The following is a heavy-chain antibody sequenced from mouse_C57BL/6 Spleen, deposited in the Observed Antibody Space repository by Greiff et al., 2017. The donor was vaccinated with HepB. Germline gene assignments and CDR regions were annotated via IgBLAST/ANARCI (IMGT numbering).Heavy chain of an antibody. CDR2: LSSGGDYI. V-gene: IGHV5-9-1*02. Sequence: EVQLVESGEGLVKPGGSLKLSCAASGFTFSSYAMSWVRQTPEKRLEWVAYLSSGGDYIYYADTVKGRFTISRDNARNTLYLQMSSLKSEDTAMYYCTREADGGVRQGRGAWFAYWGQGTLVTVSA. J-gene: IGHJ3*01. CDR1: GFTFSSYA. CDR3: TREADGGVRQGRGAWFAY. D-gene: IGHD2-14*01.